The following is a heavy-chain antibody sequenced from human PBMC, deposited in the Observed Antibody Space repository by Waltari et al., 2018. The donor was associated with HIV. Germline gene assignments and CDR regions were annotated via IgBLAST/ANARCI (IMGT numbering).Heavy chain of an antibody. CDR1: GFTFSDFW. CDR3: TGGHYSV. V-gene: IGHV3-7*01. J-gene: IGHJ2*01. CDR2: MNGDGSVR. D-gene: IGHD4-4*01. Sequence: QVVASGGALVQPGRSLRLSCVASGFTFSDFWMNWARRAPGKGLEWLANMNGDGSVRNDVGSGGGRLSIFRDNAKRSVYLEMHGLKVEETATYYCTGGHYSVWGRGTLGTVSS.